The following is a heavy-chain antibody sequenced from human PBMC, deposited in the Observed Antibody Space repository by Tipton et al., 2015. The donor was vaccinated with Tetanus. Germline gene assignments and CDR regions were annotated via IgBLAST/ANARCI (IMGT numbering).Heavy chain of an antibody. V-gene: IGHV2-5*02. D-gene: IGHD3-9*01. CDR3: ARLYRRPIYFEF. J-gene: IGHJ1*01. CDR1: GFSLTTSGVG. CDR2: IYWDDKT. Sequence: LVKPTETLTLTCTLSGFSLTTSGVGVGWIRQPPGKALEWLALIYWDDKTHYSPSLKDRLSISTATSKNQVFLTMTNLDPADTGTYYCARLYRRPIYFEFWGQGTLVTVSS.